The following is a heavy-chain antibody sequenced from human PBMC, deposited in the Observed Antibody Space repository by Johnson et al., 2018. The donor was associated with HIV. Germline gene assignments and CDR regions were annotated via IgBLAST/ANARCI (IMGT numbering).Heavy chain of an antibody. CDR3: ARGRSGTRQSDLGSGALDI. Sequence: QMQLVESVGGLVKPRGSLRLSCAASGFPFSDYYMSWIRQAPGKGLEWVSYISSTGSTIYYVDSVQGRFPISRDNAKTALELQMNRLIAEDTAVYYCARGRSGTRQSDLGSGALDIWGQGTMVTVSS. V-gene: IGHV3-11*01. CDR1: GFPFSDYY. J-gene: IGHJ3*02. CDR2: ISSTGSTI. D-gene: IGHD2-2*01.